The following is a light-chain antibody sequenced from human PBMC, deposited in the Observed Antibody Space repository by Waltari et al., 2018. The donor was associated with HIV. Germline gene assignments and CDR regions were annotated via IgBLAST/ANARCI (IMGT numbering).Light chain of an antibody. V-gene: IGLV1-47*01. CDR1: SSNIGRHY. J-gene: IGLJ2*01. CDR2: RNN. CDR3: AAWDNSLSVLVV. Sequence: QSVLTQTPSAYGTPGQRVTISCSGSSSNIGRHYVYWYERLPGTAPKLLIYRNNQRPSGVPDRCSGSKSGTSASLAISGLRSEDEADYYCAAWDNSLSVLVVFGGGTKLTVL.